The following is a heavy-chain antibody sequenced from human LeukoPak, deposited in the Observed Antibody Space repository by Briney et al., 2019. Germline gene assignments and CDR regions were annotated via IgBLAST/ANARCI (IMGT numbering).Heavy chain of an antibody. V-gene: IGHV3-64D*06. CDR2: INTSGDKT. J-gene: IGHJ4*02. D-gene: IGHD3-16*01. Sequence: PGGSLRPSCSGSGFTFSTYAIHWVRQAPGKGPEYVSLINTSGDKTYYADSVKGRFTISRDNSRNTVSLQMSSLRDEDTAMYYCVKDLYKGETSAWYYFDYWGQGALVTVSS. CDR1: GFTFSTYA. CDR3: VKDLYKGETSAWYYFDY.